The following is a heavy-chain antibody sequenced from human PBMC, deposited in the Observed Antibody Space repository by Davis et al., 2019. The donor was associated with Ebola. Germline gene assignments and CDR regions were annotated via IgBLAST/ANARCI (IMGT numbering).Heavy chain of an antibody. CDR2: IFYSGTT. CDR1: GDSMNSYS. V-gene: IGHV4-59*01. Sequence: SETLSLTCIVSGDSMNSYSWTWIRQPPGKGLEWIGYIFYSGTTNYNASLKSRVSISLDTSKNQFSPNLNSVTAADTAVYYCARGKVKYGMDVWGRGTTVTVSS. CDR3: ARGKVKYGMDV. J-gene: IGHJ6*04. D-gene: IGHD2-21*01.